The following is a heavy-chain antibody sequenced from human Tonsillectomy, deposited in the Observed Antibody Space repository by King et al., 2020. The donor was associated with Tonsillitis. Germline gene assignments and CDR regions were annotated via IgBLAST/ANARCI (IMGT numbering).Heavy chain of an antibody. CDR1: GFTFSDYY. V-gene: IGHV3-11*06. CDR3: ARDPGGSGWLRSHYFFDY. D-gene: IGHD6-19*01. CDR2: ISSSSSYT. Sequence: VQLVESGGGLVKPGGSLRLSCAASGFTFSDYYMSWIRQAPGKGLEWVSYISSSSSYTNYADSVKGRFTISRDNAKNSLYPQMNSLRAEDTAVYYCARDPGGSGWLRSHYFFDYWGQGTLVTVSS. J-gene: IGHJ4*02.